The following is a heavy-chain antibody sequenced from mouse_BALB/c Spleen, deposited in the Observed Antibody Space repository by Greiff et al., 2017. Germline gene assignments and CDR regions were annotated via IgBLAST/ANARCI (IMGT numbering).Heavy chain of an antibody. CDR1: GYTFTDYN. Sequence: EVPLQESGPELVKPGASVKIPCKASGYTFTDYNMDWVKQSHGKSLEWIGDINPNNGGTIYNQKFKGKATLTVDKSSSTAYMELRSLTSEDTAVYYCARYHYYGCGYFDVWGAGTTVTVSS. D-gene: IGHD1-2*01. J-gene: IGHJ1*01. CDR3: ARYHYYGCGYFDV. V-gene: IGHV1-18*01. CDR2: INPNNGGT.